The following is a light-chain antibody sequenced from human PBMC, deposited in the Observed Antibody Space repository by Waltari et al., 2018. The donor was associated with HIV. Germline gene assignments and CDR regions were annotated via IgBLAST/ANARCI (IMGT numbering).Light chain of an antibody. V-gene: IGLV1-44*01. CDR1: SSNIGSNP. J-gene: IGLJ2*01. CDR3: STWDDTQTGVL. CDR2: NDN. Sequence: QSVLTQPPSASGSPGQRVTISCSGSSSNIGSNPVNWYQQLPGTAPKLLIYNDNQRPSGVPDRFSGSKSGTSASLVISGLQSDDEADYSCSTWDDTQTGVLFGGGTTLTVL.